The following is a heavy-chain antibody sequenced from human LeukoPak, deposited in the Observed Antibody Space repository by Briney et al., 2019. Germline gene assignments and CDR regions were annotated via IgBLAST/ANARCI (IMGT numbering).Heavy chain of an antibody. V-gene: IGHV4-59*01. CDR1: GGSISSYY. Sequence: NTSETLSLTCTVSGGSISSYYWSWIRQPPGKGLEWIGYIYYSGSTNYNPSLKSRVTISVDTSKNQFSLKLSSVTAADTAVYYCARGYDSSGYYYSPYYYMDAWGKGTTVTISS. D-gene: IGHD3-22*01. CDR3: ARGYDSSGYYYSPYYYMDA. CDR2: IYYSGST. J-gene: IGHJ6*03.